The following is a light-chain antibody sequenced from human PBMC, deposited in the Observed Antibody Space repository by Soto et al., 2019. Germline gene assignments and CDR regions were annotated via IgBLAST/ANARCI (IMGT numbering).Light chain of an antibody. Sequence: QSVLTQPASVSGSPGQSITISRTGTSSDVGTYNLVSWYQQHPGKAPKLMVYEGTKRPSGVSNRFSGSKSGNTASLTISGLQAEDEADYYCCSYVGSSTYVFGTGTKVTVL. V-gene: IGLV2-23*01. CDR2: EGT. J-gene: IGLJ1*01. CDR3: CSYVGSSTYV. CDR1: SSDVGTYNL.